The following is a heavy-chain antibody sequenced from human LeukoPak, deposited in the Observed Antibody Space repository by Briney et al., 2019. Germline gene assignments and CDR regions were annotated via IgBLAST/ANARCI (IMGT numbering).Heavy chain of an antibody. V-gene: IGHV4-59*08. CDR2: IYYSGST. D-gene: IGHD1-26*01. CDR1: GGSISSYY. Sequence: SETLSLTCTVSGGSISSYYWSWIRQPPGKGLEWIGYIYYSGSTNYNPSLKSRVTISVDTSKNQFSLKLSSVTAADTAVYYCARQWGWDPSWFDPWGQGTLVTVSS. J-gene: IGHJ5*02. CDR3: ARQWGWDPSWFDP.